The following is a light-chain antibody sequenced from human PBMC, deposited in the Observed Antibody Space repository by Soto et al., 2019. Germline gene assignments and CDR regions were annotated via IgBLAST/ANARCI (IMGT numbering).Light chain of an antibody. CDR1: QSVSSSY. CDR2: GAS. J-gene: IGKJ5*01. CDR3: KKYGGSQIN. Sequence: EIVLKPSPGTMSFAPVEIAPLYFMSSQSVSSSYLAWYQQRPGLATRLLIYGASSRATGIPVRFSGSGSGTDFTITIRRMEPDDFALYFCKKYGGSQINCGIGPRRAIK. V-gene: IGKV3-20*01.